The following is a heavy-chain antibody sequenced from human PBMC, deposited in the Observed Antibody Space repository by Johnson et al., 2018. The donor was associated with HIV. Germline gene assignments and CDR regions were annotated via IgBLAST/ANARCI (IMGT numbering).Heavy chain of an antibody. CDR3: AKDRNGGASGGAFDI. J-gene: IGHJ3*02. V-gene: IGHV3-30*02. CDR2: IRYDGSNK. Sequence: QVQLVESGGGVVQPGGSLRLSCAASGFTFSSYGMHWVRQAPGKGLEWVAFIRYDGSNKYYADSVQGRFTISRENSKNTLYLEMNSLRTEDTAVYYCAKDRNGGASGGAFDIWGQGTMVTVSS. D-gene: IGHD1-14*01. CDR1: GFTFSSYG.